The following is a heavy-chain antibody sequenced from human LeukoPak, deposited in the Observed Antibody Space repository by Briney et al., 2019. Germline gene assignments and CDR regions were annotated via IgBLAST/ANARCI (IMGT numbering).Heavy chain of an antibody. CDR2: INPNSGGT. CDR1: GYTFTGYY. CDR3: ARVSDGYDPYFDY. D-gene: IGHD5-24*01. Sequence: GASVKVSCKASGYTFTGYYMHWVRQAPGQGPEWMGWINPNSGGTNYAQKFQGWVTMTRDTSISTAYMELSRLRSDDTAVYYCARVSDGYDPYFDYWGQGTLVTVSS. J-gene: IGHJ4*02. V-gene: IGHV1-2*04.